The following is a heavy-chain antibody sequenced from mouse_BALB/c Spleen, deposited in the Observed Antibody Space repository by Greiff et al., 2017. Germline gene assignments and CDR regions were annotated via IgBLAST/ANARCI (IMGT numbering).Heavy chain of an antibody. CDR2: INSNGGST. V-gene: IGHV5-6-3*01. CDR3: ARENYYAMDY. Sequence: EVKLVESGGGLVQPGGSLKLSCAASGFTFSSYGMSWVRQTPDKRLELVATINSNGGSTYYPDSVKGRFTISRDNAKNTLYLQMSSLKPEDTAMYYCARENYYAMDYWGQGTSVTVSS. CDR1: GFTFSSYG. J-gene: IGHJ4*01.